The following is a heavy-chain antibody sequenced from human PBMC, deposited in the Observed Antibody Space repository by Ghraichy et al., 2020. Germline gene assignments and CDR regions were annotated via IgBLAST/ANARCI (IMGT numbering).Heavy chain of an antibody. V-gene: IGHV1-46*01. CDR2: INPRGGST. CDR1: GYTFTNYY. J-gene: IGHJ6*04. Sequence: ASVKVSCKASGYTFTNYYIHWVRQAPGQGLEWMGIINPRGGSTSYAQKFQGRVTMTRDTSTSTVYMELSSLRSEDTAVYYCASEGYSGYDYRYYGMDVWGKGTTVTVSS. CDR3: ASEGYSGYDYRYYGMDV. D-gene: IGHD5-12*01.